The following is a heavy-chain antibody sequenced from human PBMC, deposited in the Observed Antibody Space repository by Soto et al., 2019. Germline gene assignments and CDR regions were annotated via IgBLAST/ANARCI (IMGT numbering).Heavy chain of an antibody. Sequence: EVQLLESGGGLVQPGGSLRLSCAASGFTFSSYAMSWVRQAPGKGLEWVSAISGSGGSTYYADSVKGRFTISRDNSKNTLYLQMNSLSAEDTAVYYCAKVGCSSTSCYPAINFDYWGQGTLVSVSS. D-gene: IGHD2-2*01. V-gene: IGHV3-23*01. CDR3: AKVGCSSTSCYPAINFDY. CDR2: ISGSGGST. J-gene: IGHJ4*02. CDR1: GFTFSSYA.